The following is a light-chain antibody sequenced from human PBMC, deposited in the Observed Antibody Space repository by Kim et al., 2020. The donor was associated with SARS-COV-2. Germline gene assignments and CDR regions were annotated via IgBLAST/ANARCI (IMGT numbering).Light chain of an antibody. Sequence: PGKTARINCGGNNVGSKSVHWYQQKPGQAPVLVIYYDSDRPSWIPERFSGSNSGNTATLTISRVEAGNEADYYCQVWDSSSDPPYVFGTGTKVTVL. J-gene: IGLJ1*01. V-gene: IGLV3-21*04. CDR1: NVGSKS. CDR2: YDS. CDR3: QVWDSSSDPPYV.